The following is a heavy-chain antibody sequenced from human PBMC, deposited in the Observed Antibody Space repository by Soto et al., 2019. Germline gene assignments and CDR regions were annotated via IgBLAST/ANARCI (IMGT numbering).Heavy chain of an antibody. V-gene: IGHV4-31*02. D-gene: IGHD3-16*01. CDR1: GGSISSGGYY. CDR3: ARAWGGRSDY. Sequence: LCGGSISSGGYYWSWIRQHPGKGLEWIGYIYYSGSTYYNPSLKSRVTISVDTSKNQFSLKLSSVTAADTAVYYCARAWGGRSDYWGQGTLVTVSS. J-gene: IGHJ4*02. CDR2: IYYSGST.